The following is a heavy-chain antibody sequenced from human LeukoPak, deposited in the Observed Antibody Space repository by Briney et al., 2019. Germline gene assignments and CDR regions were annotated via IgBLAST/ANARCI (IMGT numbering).Heavy chain of an antibody. D-gene: IGHD4-17*01. CDR1: GGSLSSYY. V-gene: IGHV4-59*01. J-gene: IGHJ6*02. CDR2: IYYSGST. CDR3: ARDDYGSGYYYYGMDV. Sequence: SETLSLTCTVSGGSLSSYYWSWIRQPPGKGLEWIGYIYYSGSTNYNPSLESRVTVSVDTSKNQFSLKLSSVTAADTAVYYCARDDYGSGYYYYGMDVWGQGTTVTVSS.